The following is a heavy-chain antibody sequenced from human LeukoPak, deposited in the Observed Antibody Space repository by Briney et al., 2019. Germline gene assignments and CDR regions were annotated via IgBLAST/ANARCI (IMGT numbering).Heavy chain of an antibody. CDR1: GGSITSYY. CDR3: ARGGSGSYRD. D-gene: IGHD3-10*01. Sequence: PSETLSLTCTVSGGSITSYYWNWIRQPPGKGLEWIGYLHYSESTNYNPSLKSRVTISVDTSKNQFSLKLSSVTAADTAVYYCARGGSGSYRDWGQGTLVTVSS. CDR2: LHYSEST. V-gene: IGHV4-59*01. J-gene: IGHJ4*02.